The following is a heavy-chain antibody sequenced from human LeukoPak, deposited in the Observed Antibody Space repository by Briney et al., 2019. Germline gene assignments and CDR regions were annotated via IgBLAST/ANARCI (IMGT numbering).Heavy chain of an antibody. V-gene: IGHV3-30*02. CDR2: IHFDGSTK. CDR1: GFTFSSYG. D-gene: IGHD2-8*01. J-gene: IGHJ4*02. Sequence: GGSLRLSCAASGFTFSSYGMHWVRQAPGKGLEWVAFIHFDGSTKYSGDSVQGRFTISRDNSRNILYLQMNNLRPEDTAFYYCAKYQCTRTWCDGYPGYWGQGTLVTVS. CDR3: AKYQCTRTWCDGYPGY.